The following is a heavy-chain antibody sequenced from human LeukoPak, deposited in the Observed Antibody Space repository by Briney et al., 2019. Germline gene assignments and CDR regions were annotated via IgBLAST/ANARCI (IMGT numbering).Heavy chain of an antibody. D-gene: IGHD3-3*01. V-gene: IGHV3-49*04. CDR1: GFTFGDYA. CDR2: IRSKAYGGTT. Sequence: GGSLRLSCTASGFTFGDYAMSWVRQAPGKGLECVGFIRSKAYGGTTEYAASVKGIFTISRDDSKSIAYLQMNSLKTEDTAVYYCTRGPFWSGTIFDYWGQGTLVTVSS. J-gene: IGHJ4*02. CDR3: TRGPFWSGTIFDY.